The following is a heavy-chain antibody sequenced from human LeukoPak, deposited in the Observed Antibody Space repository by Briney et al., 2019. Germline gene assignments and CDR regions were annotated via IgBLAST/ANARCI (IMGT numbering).Heavy chain of an antibody. J-gene: IGHJ4*02. D-gene: IGHD1/OR15-1a*01. V-gene: IGHV1-18*01. CDR2: ISAYNGNT. CDR3: ARAVEQDY. Sequence: GASVKVSRKASGYTFTSFGISWMPQAPGQGLEWMGWISAYNGNTNYAQKLQGRVTMTTDTSTSTAYMELRSLRSDDTAVYYCARAVEQDYWGQGTLVTVSS. CDR1: GYTFTSFG.